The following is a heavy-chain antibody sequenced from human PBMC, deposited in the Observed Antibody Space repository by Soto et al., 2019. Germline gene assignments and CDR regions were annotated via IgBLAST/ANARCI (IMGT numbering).Heavy chain of an antibody. CDR3: ARNDFYAIDV. CDR1: GGSISSENW. Sequence: QVQLQESGPGLVKPSGILSLTCAVSGGSISSENWWSWVRQPPGKGLEWIGEIYHSGGPNYDPFFKXXVXIXXDKYQNQFSLRLTSVTAADTAIYYCARNDFYAIDVWGQGTPVTVSS. V-gene: IGHV4-4*02. CDR2: IYHSGGP. J-gene: IGHJ6*02.